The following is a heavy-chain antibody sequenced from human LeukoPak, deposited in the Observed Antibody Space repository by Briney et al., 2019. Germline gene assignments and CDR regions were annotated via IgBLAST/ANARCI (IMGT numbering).Heavy chain of an antibody. V-gene: IGHV1-3*01. CDR3: ARHAGADGSNWSYFDY. CDR1: GYTFTSYA. D-gene: IGHD6-13*01. CDR2: INAGNGNT. J-gene: IGHJ4*02. Sequence: ASVKVSCKASGYTFTSYAMHWVRQAPGQRLEWMGWINAGNGNTKYSQKFQGRVTITRDTSASTAYMELSSLRSEDTAVYYCARHAGADGSNWSYFDYWGQGTLVTVSS.